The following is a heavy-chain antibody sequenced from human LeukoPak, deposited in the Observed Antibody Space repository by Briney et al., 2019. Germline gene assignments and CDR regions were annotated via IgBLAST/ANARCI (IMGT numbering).Heavy chain of an antibody. D-gene: IGHD3-9*01. J-gene: IGHJ3*02. V-gene: IGHV3-69-1*01. Sequence: LSLTCTVSGGSISGYYWNWVRQAPGKGLEWVATMTSTSTIYYADSVKGRFTISRDNAKNSVYLQMNSLRDEDTAVYSCARAQTIFWEFDGFDIWGRGTKVTVSS. CDR3: ARAQTIFWEFDGFDI. CDR2: MTSTSTI. CDR1: GGSISGYY.